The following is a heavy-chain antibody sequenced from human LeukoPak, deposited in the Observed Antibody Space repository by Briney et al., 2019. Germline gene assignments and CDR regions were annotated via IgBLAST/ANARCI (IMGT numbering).Heavy chain of an antibody. D-gene: IGHD6-19*01. Sequence: SETLTLTCTASGGSISSYYWSWIRQPPGKGLEWIWYIYYSGSTNYNPSSKSRVTILVDTSKNQFSLKLCSVTAADTAVYYCARGGSGSGMDVWGKGTTVTVSS. CDR3: ARGGSGSGMDV. V-gene: IGHV4-59*01. CDR2: IYYSGST. CDR1: GGSISSYY. J-gene: IGHJ6*04.